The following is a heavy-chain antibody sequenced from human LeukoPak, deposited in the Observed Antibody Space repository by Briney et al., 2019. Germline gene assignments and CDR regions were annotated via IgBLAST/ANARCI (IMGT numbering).Heavy chain of an antibody. D-gene: IGHD3-16*01. CDR2: IYYSGST. CDR3: ARETSQKGAHYMDV. J-gene: IGHJ6*03. Sequence: SQTLSLTCTVSGGSLSSGSYYWRLLRQPPGTGLEWVGYIYYSGSTSYKPSLKSRVTISVDTSKNQFSLKLRSVTAADTAVYYCARETSQKGAHYMDVWGKGTTVTISS. CDR1: GGSLSSGSYY. V-gene: IGHV4-61*01.